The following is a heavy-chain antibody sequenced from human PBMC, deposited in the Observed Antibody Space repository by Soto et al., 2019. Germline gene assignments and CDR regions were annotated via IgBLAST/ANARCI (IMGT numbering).Heavy chain of an antibody. Sequence: GGSLRLSCAASGFTFSSYAMSWVRQAPGKGLEWVSAISGSGGSTYYADSVKGRFTISRDNSKNTLYLQMNSLRAEDTAVYYCARDRRLYYDSSGYPHFDYWGQGTMVTVSS. CDR2: ISGSGGST. D-gene: IGHD3-22*01. CDR3: ARDRRLYYDSSGYPHFDY. J-gene: IGHJ4*02. V-gene: IGHV3-23*01. CDR1: GFTFSSYA.